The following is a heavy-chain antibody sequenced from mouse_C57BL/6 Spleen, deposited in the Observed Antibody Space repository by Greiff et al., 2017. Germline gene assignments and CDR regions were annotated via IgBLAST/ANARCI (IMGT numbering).Heavy chain of an antibody. CDR3: ARYYGSSPFAY. Sequence: QVQLQQPGAELVRPGSSVKLSCKASGYTFTSYWMDWVKQRPGQGLEWIGNIYPSDSETHYNQKFKDKATLTRDKSSSTAYMQLSSLTSEDSAVYYCARYYGSSPFAYWGQGTLVTVSA. J-gene: IGHJ3*01. CDR2: IYPSDSET. CDR1: GYTFTSYW. D-gene: IGHD1-1*01. V-gene: IGHV1-61*01.